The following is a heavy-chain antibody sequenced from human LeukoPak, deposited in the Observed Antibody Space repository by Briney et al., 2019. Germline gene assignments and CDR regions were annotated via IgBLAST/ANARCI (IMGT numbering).Heavy chain of an antibody. Sequence: SCAASGFTFNNYIMHWVRQAPGKGLEWVAVISFDGSEKFYADSVKGRFTISRDNSKNTLYLQMNSLRAGDTAVFYCARGHLYYDKSGYYFGYWGQGTLVTVSS. CDR3: ARGHLYYDKSGYYFGY. V-gene: IGHV3-30-3*01. D-gene: IGHD3-22*01. CDR1: GFTFNNYI. CDR2: ISFDGSEK. J-gene: IGHJ4*02.